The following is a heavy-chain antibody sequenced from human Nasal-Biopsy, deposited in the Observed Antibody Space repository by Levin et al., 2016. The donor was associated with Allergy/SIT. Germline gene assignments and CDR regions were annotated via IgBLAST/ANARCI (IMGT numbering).Heavy chain of an antibody. Sequence: GESLKISCAASGFTFSSYSMNWVRQAPGKGLEWVSYISTSSSAIYYADSVKGRFTISRDNAKNSLYLQMNSLRDEDTAVYYCANGVYFDHSGHFSMWYFQHWGQGTLVTVSS. CDR1: GFTFSSYS. CDR3: ANGVYFDHSGHFSMWYFQH. V-gene: IGHV3-48*02. J-gene: IGHJ1*01. D-gene: IGHD3-22*01. CDR2: ISTSSSAI.